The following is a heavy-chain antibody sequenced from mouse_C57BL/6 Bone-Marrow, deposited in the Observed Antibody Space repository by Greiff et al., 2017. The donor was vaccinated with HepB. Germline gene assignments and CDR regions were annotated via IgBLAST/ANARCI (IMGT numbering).Heavy chain of an antibody. Sequence: EVQLQESEGGLVQPGSSMKLSCTASGFTFSDYYMAWVRQVQEKGLEWVANINYDGSSTYYLDSLKSRFIISRDNAKNILYLQMSSLKSEDTATYYCASGSSYGWFAYWGQGTLVTVSA. J-gene: IGHJ3*01. CDR1: GFTFSDYY. V-gene: IGHV5-16*01. CDR2: INYDGSST. D-gene: IGHD1-1*01. CDR3: ASGSSYGWFAY.